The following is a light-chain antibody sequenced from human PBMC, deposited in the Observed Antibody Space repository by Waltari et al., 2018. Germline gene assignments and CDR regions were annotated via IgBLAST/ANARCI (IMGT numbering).Light chain of an antibody. CDR1: QSVLYSSNNRNY. Sequence: DIVMTQSPDSLAVSLGERATINCKSSQSVLYSSNNRNYLAWYQQKSGQPPKLLIYWASTRESGVPDRFSGSGSGTDFTLTINSLQAEDVAVYYCQQYYNTPSTFGPGTKVDIK. CDR3: QQYYNTPST. J-gene: IGKJ3*01. CDR2: WAS. V-gene: IGKV4-1*01.